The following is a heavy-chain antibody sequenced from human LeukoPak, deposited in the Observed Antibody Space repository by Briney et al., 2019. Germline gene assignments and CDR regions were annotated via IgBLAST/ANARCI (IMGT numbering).Heavy chain of an antibody. J-gene: IGHJ5*02. CDR2: IYYSGSA. CDR1: GGSISSGGYY. V-gene: IGHV4-31*03. D-gene: IGHD3-22*01. Sequence: SQTLSLTCTVSGGSISSGGYYWSWIRRHPGKGLEWIGYIYYSGSAYYNPSLKSRVTISVDTSKNQFSLKLSSVTAADTAVYYCARTYYYDSSGYSNWFDPWGQGTLVTVSS. CDR3: ARTYYYDSSGYSNWFDP.